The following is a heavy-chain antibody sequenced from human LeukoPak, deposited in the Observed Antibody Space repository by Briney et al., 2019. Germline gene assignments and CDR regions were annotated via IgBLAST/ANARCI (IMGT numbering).Heavy chain of an antibody. V-gene: IGHV3-33*01. CDR3: ARDLVGATAGFDY. J-gene: IGHJ4*02. CDR1: GFTFSSYG. CDR2: IWYDGSNK. Sequence: GGPLRLSCAASGFTFSSYGMHWVRQAPGKGLEWVAVIWYDGSNKYYADSVKGRFTISRDNSKNTLYLQMNSLRAEDTAVYYCARDLVGATAGFDYWGQGTLVTVSS. D-gene: IGHD1-26*01.